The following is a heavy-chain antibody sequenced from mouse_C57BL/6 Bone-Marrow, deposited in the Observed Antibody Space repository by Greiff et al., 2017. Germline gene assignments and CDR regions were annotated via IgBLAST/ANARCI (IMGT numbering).Heavy chain of an antibody. CDR1: GYAFSSSW. D-gene: IGHD2-3*01. Sequence: QVQLQQSGPELVKPGASVKISCKASGYAFSSSWMNWVKQRPGKGLEWIGRIYPGDGDTNYNGKFKGKATLTADKSSSTAYRQLSSLTSEDSAVYLWDGYYLCGVDVWGTGTKVTVSS. V-gene: IGHV1-82*01. CDR3: DGYYLCGVDV. J-gene: IGHJ1*03. CDR2: IYPGDGDT.